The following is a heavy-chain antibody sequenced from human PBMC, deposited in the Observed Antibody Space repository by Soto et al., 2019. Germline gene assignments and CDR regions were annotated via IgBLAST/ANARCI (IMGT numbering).Heavy chain of an antibody. Sequence: QVYLVQSGAEVKKPGSSVKVSCKALRGTFTNYAFSWVRQAPGQGLEWMGGIMPFFGSGNYAQKCQGRINITADESTSSVDLELTSMRSEDTAVYYCARDRAGYYSHFVYWGQGTLVTVSS. CDR1: RGTFTNYA. CDR2: IMPFFGSG. J-gene: IGHJ4*02. D-gene: IGHD3-22*01. CDR3: ARDRAGYYSHFVY. V-gene: IGHV1-69*01.